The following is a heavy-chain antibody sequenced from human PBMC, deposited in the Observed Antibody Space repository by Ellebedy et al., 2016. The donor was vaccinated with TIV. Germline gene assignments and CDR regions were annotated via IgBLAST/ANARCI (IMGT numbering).Heavy chain of an antibody. CDR3: ARFVKATKAFDI. V-gene: IGHV4-39*07. D-gene: IGHD5-12*01. J-gene: IGHJ3*02. CDR1: GGSISSSSKY. CDR2: TYYSWST. Sequence: MPSETLSLTCTVSGGSISSSSKYWGWIRLPPGNGLEWIRNTYYSWSTYYNPSLQSRVTISVDTSKNQFSLRLNSVTAADTAGYYCARFVKATKAFDIWGQGTMVTVSS.